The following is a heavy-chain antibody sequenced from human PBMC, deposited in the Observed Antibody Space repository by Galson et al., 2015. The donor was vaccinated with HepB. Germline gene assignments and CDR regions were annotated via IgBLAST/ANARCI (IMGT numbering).Heavy chain of an antibody. V-gene: IGHV5-51*01. J-gene: IGHJ3*02. Sequence: QSGAEVKKPGESLKISCKGSGYSFTSYWIGWVRQMPGKGLEWMGIIYPGDSDTRYSPSFQGQVTISADKSISTAYLQWSSLKASDTAMYYCARFCKDIVVVPAGTANFSDAFDIWGQGTMVTVSS. CDR2: IYPGDSDT. CDR3: ARFCKDIVVVPAGTANFSDAFDI. CDR1: GYSFTSYW. D-gene: IGHD2-2*01.